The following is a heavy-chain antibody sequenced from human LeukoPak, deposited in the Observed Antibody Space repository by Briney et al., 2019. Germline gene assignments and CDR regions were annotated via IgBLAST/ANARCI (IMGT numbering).Heavy chain of an antibody. CDR3: ARENCGRDY. Sequence: ASVNVSSTASLGTFRSYPSRWVRQAPGQGLEWMGMINPSGGDTTYAQKLQGRVTMTRDTSTSTVYMELSSLRSEDPAVYYFARENCGRDYWRRGTLVTVSS. D-gene: IGHD2-21*01. J-gene: IGHJ4*02. CDR1: LGTFRSYP. CDR2: INPSGGDT. V-gene: IGHV1-46*01.